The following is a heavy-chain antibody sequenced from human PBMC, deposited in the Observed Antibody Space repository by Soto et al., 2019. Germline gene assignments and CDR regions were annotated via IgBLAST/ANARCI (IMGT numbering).Heavy chain of an antibody. CDR3: VRARSTDSRPDY. CDR1: GFTFSLYS. D-gene: IGHD3-22*01. V-gene: IGHV3-21*01. CDR2: ITSSSSYI. Sequence: PWGSLRLCCAASGFTFSLYSMIWVRQAPGKGLEWVASITSSSSYIYYEDSLKGRFTISRDNAKNSLFLQLDSLRAEDTAVYFCVRARSTDSRPDYWGQGTLVTVSS. J-gene: IGHJ4*02.